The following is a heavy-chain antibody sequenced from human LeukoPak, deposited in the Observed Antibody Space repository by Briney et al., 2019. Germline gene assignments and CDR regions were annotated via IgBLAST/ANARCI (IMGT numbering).Heavy chain of an antibody. CDR1: GFTFSSYA. V-gene: IGHV3-23*01. CDR3: AKGLRVVTIYYYYYMGV. CDR2: ISGSGGST. Sequence: GGSLRLSCAASGFTFSSYAMSWVRQAPGKGLEWVSAISGSGGSTYYADSVKGRFTISRDNSKNTLYLQMNSLRAEDTAVYYCAKGLRVVTIYYYYYMGVWGKGTTVTVSS. J-gene: IGHJ6*03. D-gene: IGHD3-22*01.